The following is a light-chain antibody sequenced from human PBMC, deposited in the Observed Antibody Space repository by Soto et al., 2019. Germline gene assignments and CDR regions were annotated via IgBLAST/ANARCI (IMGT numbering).Light chain of an antibody. Sequence: EIVLTQSPGTLSLSPGERATLSCMASQSVRYDYLAPYQQKPGQAPRFLMYDASTRATGIPDRFSGSGSGTAFTLTISILEPEDFPVYYCQQYGSSPLTFGGGTKVDIK. CDR1: QSVRYDY. CDR2: DAS. CDR3: QQYGSSPLT. V-gene: IGKV3-20*01. J-gene: IGKJ4*01.